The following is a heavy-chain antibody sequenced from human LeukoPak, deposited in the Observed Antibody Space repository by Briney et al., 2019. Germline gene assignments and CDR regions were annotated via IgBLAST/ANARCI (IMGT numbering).Heavy chain of an antibody. Sequence: ASVKVSCKASGYTFTSYGISWVRRAPGQGLEWMVWISAYNGNTNYAQKLQGSITMTTDTSTSTAYMELRSLRSDATAVYYCARNLYSSGWSLADYWGQGTLVTVSS. CDR2: ISAYNGNT. J-gene: IGHJ4*02. CDR1: GYTFTSYG. V-gene: IGHV1-18*01. D-gene: IGHD6-19*01. CDR3: ARNLYSSGWSLADY.